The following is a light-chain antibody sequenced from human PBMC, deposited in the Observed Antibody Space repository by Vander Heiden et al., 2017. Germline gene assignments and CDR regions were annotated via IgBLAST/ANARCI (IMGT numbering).Light chain of an antibody. J-gene: IGKJ1*01. CDR3: QHRHSTPWT. Sequence: DIHMTQSPSSLSAYVGDRVTITCRASQCIRSYLNWYQQKPGKAPKLLIYAASRLESGVASMFSGSGAGTDFTLTISGQQPEDFATYYCQHRHSTPWTFGQGTKVEIK. CDR2: AAS. CDR1: QCIRSY. V-gene: IGKV1-39*01.